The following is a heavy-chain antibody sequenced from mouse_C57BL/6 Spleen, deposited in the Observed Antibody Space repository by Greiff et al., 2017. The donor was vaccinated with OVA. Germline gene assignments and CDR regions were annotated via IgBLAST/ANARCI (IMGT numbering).Heavy chain of an antibody. CDR1: GFTFSSYG. Sequence: EVKLVESGGDLVKPGGSLKLSCAASGFTFSSYGMSWVRPTPDKRLEWVATISSGGSYTYYPDSVKGRFTISRDNAKNTLYLQMSSLKSEDTAMYYCAREDLNDYVLYAMDYWGQGTSVTVSS. D-gene: IGHD2-4*01. J-gene: IGHJ4*01. V-gene: IGHV5-6*01. CDR2: ISSGGSYT. CDR3: AREDLNDYVLYAMDY.